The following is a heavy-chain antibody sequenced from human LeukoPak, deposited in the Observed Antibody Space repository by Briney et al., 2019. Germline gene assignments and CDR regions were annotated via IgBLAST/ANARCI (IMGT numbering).Heavy chain of an antibody. Sequence: PGGSLRLSCTASGFNLGDYVMSWFRQAPGKGLEWLGFIRNQAYGGTTEYAASVKGRFTISRDDSKSIAYLQMNSLKTEDTAVYFCTRDGMYSRGWVGRPTDYWGQGTLVTVSS. D-gene: IGHD6-19*01. V-gene: IGHV3-49*03. CDR2: IRNQAYGGTT. CDR1: GFNLGDYV. J-gene: IGHJ4*02. CDR3: TRDGMYSRGWVGRPTDY.